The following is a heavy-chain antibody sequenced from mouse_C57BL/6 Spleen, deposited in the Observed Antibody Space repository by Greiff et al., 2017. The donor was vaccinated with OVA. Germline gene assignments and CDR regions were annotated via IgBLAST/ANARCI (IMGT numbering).Heavy chain of an antibody. CDR1: GFSLTSYG. V-gene: IGHV2-2*01. D-gene: IGHD2-1*01. J-gene: IGHJ4*01. Sequence: VQLQESGPGLVQPSQSLSITCTVSGFSLTSYGVHWVRQSPGKGLEWLGVIWSGGSTDYNAAFISRLSISKDNSKSQVFFKMNSLQADDTAIYYCARDNGNSHYYAMDYWGQGTSVTVSS. CDR2: IWSGGST. CDR3: ARDNGNSHYYAMDY.